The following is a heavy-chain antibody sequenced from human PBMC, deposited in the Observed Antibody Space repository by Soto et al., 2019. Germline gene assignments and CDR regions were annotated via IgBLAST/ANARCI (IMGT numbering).Heavy chain of an antibody. CDR3: VRDGSKTLRDCFDP. CDR1: GGSMSKFY. D-gene: IGHD4-17*01. Sequence: SETLSLTCSVSGGSMSKFYWSWIRKTAGKGLEWMGRVYATGTSDYNPSLRSRIAMSVDISKKTFSLRLRSVTAADTGVYYCVRDGSKTLRDCFDPWGQGILVT. J-gene: IGHJ5*02. CDR2: VYATGTS. V-gene: IGHV4-4*07.